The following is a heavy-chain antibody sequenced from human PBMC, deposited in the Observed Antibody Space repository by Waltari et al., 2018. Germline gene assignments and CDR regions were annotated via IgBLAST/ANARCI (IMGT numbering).Heavy chain of an antibody. Sequence: QLQLQESGPGLVKPSETLSLTCTVSGGSISSGSYFWGWIRQPPGKGLESIGYISYSGNPYSNLSLKSRVTMSVDTSRDQYSLSLRSVAAADTAVYYCARYYGNGEGWLDPWGQGTLVTVSS. V-gene: IGHV4-39*07. CDR2: ISYSGNP. CDR3: ARYYGNGEGWLDP. D-gene: IGHD3-3*01. CDR1: GGSISSGSYF. J-gene: IGHJ5*02.